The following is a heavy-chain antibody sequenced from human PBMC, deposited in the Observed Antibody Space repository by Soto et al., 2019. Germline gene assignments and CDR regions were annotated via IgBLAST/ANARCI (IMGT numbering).Heavy chain of an antibody. CDR3: SRQASDFWSGKPQYYMDV. CDR2: IRSKANNYAT. Sequence: GGSLRLPCAASGLTFSGSAIHWVRQASGKGLEWVGRIRSKANNYATAYGASVKGRFTISRDDSKNTAYLQMNSLKTEDTAVYYCSRQASDFWSGKPQYYMDVWGKGTTVTVSS. V-gene: IGHV3-73*01. CDR1: GLTFSGSA. J-gene: IGHJ6*03. D-gene: IGHD3-3*01.